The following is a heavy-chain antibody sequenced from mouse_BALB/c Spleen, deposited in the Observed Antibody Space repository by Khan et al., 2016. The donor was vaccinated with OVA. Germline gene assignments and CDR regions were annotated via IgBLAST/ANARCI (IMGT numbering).Heavy chain of an antibody. Sequence: EVKLLEPGPGLVKPSQSLSLTCTVTGYSITSDYAWNWIRQFPGNKLEWMGYISSSGSTNYNPALKSRLSITRDTSKNQFFLQLNSVTTEDTATYYCARDGSRYNYAMDYWGQGTSVTVSS. D-gene: IGHD2-3*01. CDR1: GYSITSDYA. CDR2: ISSSGST. J-gene: IGHJ4*01. V-gene: IGHV3-2*02. CDR3: ARDGSRYNYAMDY.